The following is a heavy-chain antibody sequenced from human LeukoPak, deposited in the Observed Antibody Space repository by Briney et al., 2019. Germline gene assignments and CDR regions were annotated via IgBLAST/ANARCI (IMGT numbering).Heavy chain of an antibody. CDR2: ISGGGGGT. J-gene: IGHJ4*02. CDR3: AKGLSSGRQGGTDY. CDR1: GFTFRSYV. V-gene: IGHV3-23*01. Sequence: PGGSLEISWLVAGFTFRSYVLIWVLQVSLKGLEWVSGISGGGGGTYYADSVKGRFTISRDNSKNTLYLQMSSLRAEDTAVYYCAKGLSSGRQGGTDYWGQGTLVTVSS. D-gene: IGHD3-16*02.